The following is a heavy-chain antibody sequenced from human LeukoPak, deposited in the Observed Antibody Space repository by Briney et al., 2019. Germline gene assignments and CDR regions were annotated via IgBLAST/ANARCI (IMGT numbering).Heavy chain of an antibody. CDR2: IYSGGST. Sequence: GGSLRLSCAASGFTVSSNYMSWVRQAPGEGLEWVSVIYSGGSTYYADSVKGRFTISRDNSKNTLYLQMNSLRAEDTAVYYCARDVVVTAIHDGMDVWGQGTTVTVSS. D-gene: IGHD2-21*02. J-gene: IGHJ6*02. V-gene: IGHV3-53*01. CDR3: ARDVVVTAIHDGMDV. CDR1: GFTVSSNY.